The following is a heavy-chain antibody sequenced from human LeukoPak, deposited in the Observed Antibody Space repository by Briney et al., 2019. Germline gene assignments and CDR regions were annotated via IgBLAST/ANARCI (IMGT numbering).Heavy chain of an antibody. CDR2: IRGRRHNYAT. Sequence: GGCLRLSCVGSGFIFNDSSIHWVRQAPGKGLEWVGRIRGRRHNYATAYAPSVKGRFTVSRDNSKNTAYLQMTSLKTEDTAMYYCTRRDYGSTSNFDVWGQGTVVTVS. D-gene: IGHD4-17*01. CDR1: GFIFNDSS. CDR3: TRRDYGSTSNFDV. J-gene: IGHJ4*02. V-gene: IGHV3-73*01.